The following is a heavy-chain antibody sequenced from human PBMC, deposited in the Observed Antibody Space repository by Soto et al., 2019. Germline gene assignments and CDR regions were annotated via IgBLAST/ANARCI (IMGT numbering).Heavy chain of an antibody. CDR1: GFTFSDYY. D-gene: IGHD2-15*01. CDR2: ISGSGSTI. V-gene: IGHV3-11*01. Sequence: QVQLVESGGGLVKPGGSLRLSCAASGFTFSDYYMSWIRQAPGKGLVWVSYISGSGSTISYADSVKGRFTISRDNAKNSLHLQMNSLRAEDTAVYYCASGVAASHFYYYYMDVWGKGTTVTVSS. J-gene: IGHJ6*03. CDR3: ASGVAASHFYYYYMDV.